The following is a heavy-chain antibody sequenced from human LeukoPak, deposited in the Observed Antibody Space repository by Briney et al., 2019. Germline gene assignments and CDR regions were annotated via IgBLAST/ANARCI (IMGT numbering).Heavy chain of an antibody. Sequence: GASAKVSCKASGYTFTGYYMHWVRQAPGQGLEWMGWINPNSGGTNYAQKFQGRVTMTRDTSISTAYMELSRLRSDDTAVYYCTRGLRGALGIWFDPWGQGTLVTVSS. CDR2: INPNSGGT. D-gene: IGHD3-16*01. V-gene: IGHV1-2*02. J-gene: IGHJ5*02. CDR1: GYTFTGYY. CDR3: TRGLRGALGIWFDP.